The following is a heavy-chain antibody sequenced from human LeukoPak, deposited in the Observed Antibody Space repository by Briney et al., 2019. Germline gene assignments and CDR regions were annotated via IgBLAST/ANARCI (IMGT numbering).Heavy chain of an antibody. Sequence: GGSLRLSCAASGFTVSSNYMSWVRQAPGKGLEWVSVIYSGGSTYYADSVKGRFTISRDNSKNTLYLQMNSLRAEDTAVYYCAREAHYYGSGSSYYFDYWGQGTLVTVSS. V-gene: IGHV3-53*01. J-gene: IGHJ4*02. CDR1: GFTVSSNY. CDR3: AREAHYYGSGSSYYFDY. CDR2: IYSGGST. D-gene: IGHD3-10*01.